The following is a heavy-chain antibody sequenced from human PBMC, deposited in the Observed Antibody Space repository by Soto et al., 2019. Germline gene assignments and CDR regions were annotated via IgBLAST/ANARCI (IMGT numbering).Heavy chain of an antibody. CDR1: GFIFSRYK. Sequence: GESLRISCEGSGFIFSRYKIGWVRQVPGKGLEWMGIINPGNSDTTYSPSFQGQVTISADNSINTAYLQWSSPRASDTAVYYCMSSQGDSNYFYQATDLWRQGTTVTVSS. CDR2: INPGNSDT. J-gene: IGHJ6*02. V-gene: IGHV5-51*01. CDR3: MSSQGDSNYFYQATDL. D-gene: IGHD3-22*01.